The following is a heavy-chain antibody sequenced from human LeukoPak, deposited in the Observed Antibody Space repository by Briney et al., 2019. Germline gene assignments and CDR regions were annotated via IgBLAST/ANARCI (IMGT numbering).Heavy chain of an antibody. CDR1: GFTFDDYA. D-gene: IGHD3-22*01. J-gene: IGHJ4*02. CDR3: AKDSKPLTYYYDSSGGSDY. V-gene: IGHV3-9*01. Sequence: PGGSPRLSCAASGFTFDDYAMHWVRQAPGKGLEWVSGISWNSGSIGYADSVKGRFTISRDNAKNSLYLQMNSLRAEDTALYYCAKDSKPLTYYYDSSGGSDYWGQGTLVTVSS. CDR2: ISWNSGSI.